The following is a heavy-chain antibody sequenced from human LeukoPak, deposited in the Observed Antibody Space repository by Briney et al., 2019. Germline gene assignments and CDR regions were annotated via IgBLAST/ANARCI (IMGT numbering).Heavy chain of an antibody. J-gene: IGHJ4*02. CDR1: GDSIRTYY. D-gene: IGHD1-7*01. V-gene: IGHV4-4*07. CDR3: ARTGTPREMYYFDY. Sequence: SETLSLTCTVSGDSIRTYYWSWIRRPAGKGLEWIGRIFTSGSTNYNPSLKSRVTLSVDTSKNQFSLKLTSVTAADTAVYYCARTGTPREMYYFDYWGQGTLVTVSS. CDR2: IFTSGST.